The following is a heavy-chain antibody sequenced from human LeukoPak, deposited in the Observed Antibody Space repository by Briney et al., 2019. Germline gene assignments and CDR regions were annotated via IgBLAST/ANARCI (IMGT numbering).Heavy chain of an antibody. CDR1: GFTFSSYS. V-gene: IGHV3-21*01. D-gene: IGHD4-17*01. CDR3: ARDTSYYGDYGYFDY. Sequence: KPGGSLRLSCAASGFTFSSYSMNRVRQAPGKGLEWVSSISSSSSYIYYADSVKGRFTISRDNAKNSLYLQMNSLRAEDTAVYYCARDTSYYGDYGYFDYWGQGTLVTVSS. CDR2: ISSSSSYI. J-gene: IGHJ4*02.